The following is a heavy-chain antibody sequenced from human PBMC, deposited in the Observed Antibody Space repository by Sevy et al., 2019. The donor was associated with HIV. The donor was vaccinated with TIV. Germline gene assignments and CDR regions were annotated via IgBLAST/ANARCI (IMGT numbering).Heavy chain of an antibody. CDR2: ISYDGSNK. V-gene: IGHV3-30*18. D-gene: IGHD6-19*01. CDR3: AKDRRAVAAQDY. CDR1: GFTFSSYG. J-gene: IGHJ4*02. Sequence: GGSLRLSCAASGFTFSSYGMHWVRQAPGKGLEWGAVISYDGSNKYYADSVKGRFTISRDNSKNTLYLQMNSLRAEDTAVYYCAKDRRAVAAQDYWGQGTLVTVSS.